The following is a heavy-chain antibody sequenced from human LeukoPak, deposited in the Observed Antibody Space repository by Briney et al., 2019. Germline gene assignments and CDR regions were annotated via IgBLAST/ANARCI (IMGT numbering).Heavy chain of an antibody. CDR1: GGSIRSYS. Sequence: SETLSLTCTVSGGSIRSYSWSWIRQPPGKGLEWIGYIYDSGNTNYNPSLKSRVTMSVDTSRDQFSLKVSSVTAVDTAVYYCARLRYSTSYYYHGMDVWGQGTTVTVSS. D-gene: IGHD3-9*01. CDR2: IYDSGNT. J-gene: IGHJ6*02. V-gene: IGHV4-59*01. CDR3: ARLRYSTSYYYHGMDV.